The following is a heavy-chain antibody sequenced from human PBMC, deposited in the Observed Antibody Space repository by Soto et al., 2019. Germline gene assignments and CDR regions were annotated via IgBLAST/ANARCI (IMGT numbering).Heavy chain of an antibody. J-gene: IGHJ6*03. D-gene: IGHD3-9*01. V-gene: IGHV3-7*01. CDR1: GFTFSSYW. Sequence: GGSLRLSCAASGFTFSSYWMSWVRQAPGKGLEWVANIKQDGSEKYYVDSVKGRFTISRDNAKNSLYLQMNSLRAEDTAVYYCARAPLVEGYFDWLSPYYYYYYYMDVWGKGTTVTVSS. CDR3: ARAPLVEGYFDWLSPYYYYYYYMDV. CDR2: IKQDGSEK.